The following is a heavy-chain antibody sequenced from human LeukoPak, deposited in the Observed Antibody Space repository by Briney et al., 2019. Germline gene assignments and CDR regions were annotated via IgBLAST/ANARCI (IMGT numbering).Heavy chain of an antibody. CDR2: ISSSSSTI. CDR3: ARAGKVAVAGCFDY. D-gene: IGHD6-19*01. CDR1: GFTFSSYS. J-gene: IGHJ4*02. V-gene: IGHV3-48*01. Sequence: GGSLRLSCAASGFTFSSYSMNWVRQAPGKGLEWVSYISSSSSTIYYADSVKGRFTISRDNAKNSLYLQMNSLRAEDTAVYYCARAGKVAVAGCFDYWGQGTLVTVSS.